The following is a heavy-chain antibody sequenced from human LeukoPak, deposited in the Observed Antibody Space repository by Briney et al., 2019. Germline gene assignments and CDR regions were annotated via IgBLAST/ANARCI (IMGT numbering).Heavy chain of an antibody. D-gene: IGHD3-10*01. J-gene: IGHJ5*02. CDR1: GGSFSGYY. CDR2: INHSGST. V-gene: IGHV4-34*01. CDR3: ARRGHVWFGELFKNWFDP. Sequence: SETLSLTCAVYGGSFSGYYWSWIRQPPGEGLEWIGEINHSGSTNYNPSLKSRVTISVDTSKNQFSLKLSSVTAADTAVYYCARRGHVWFGELFKNWFDPWGQGTLVTVSS.